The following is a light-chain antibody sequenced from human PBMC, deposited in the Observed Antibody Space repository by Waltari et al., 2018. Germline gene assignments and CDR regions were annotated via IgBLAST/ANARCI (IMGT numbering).Light chain of an antibody. CDR1: NSNIDRSY. CDR2: DSD. CDR3: GVWDSSLSAYV. Sequence: QSVLTQPPSVSAAPGQKVTISCSGSNSNIDRSYVSWFQQVPGRAPKLLMYDSDRRPSGIFDRFSGSKSVASASLAITGLQTGDEADFYCGVWDSSLSAYVFGAGTRLTVL. J-gene: IGLJ1*01. V-gene: IGLV1-51*01.